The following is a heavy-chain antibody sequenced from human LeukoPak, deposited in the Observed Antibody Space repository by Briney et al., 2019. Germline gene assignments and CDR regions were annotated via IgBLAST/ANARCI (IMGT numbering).Heavy chain of an antibody. D-gene: IGHD3-16*01. V-gene: IGHV3-23*01. CDR2: ISAGGGTT. CDR3: AKDRDGGSNTRAKGFDS. J-gene: IGHJ4*02. CDR1: GFTFSTYA. Sequence: GGSLRLSCAASGFTFSTYAMSWVRQAPGKGLEWVSGISAGGGTTYYAESVKGRFTISRDNSKNTLYLEVSCLRAGDTAVYYCAKDRDGGSNTRAKGFDSWGQGPWSSSPQ.